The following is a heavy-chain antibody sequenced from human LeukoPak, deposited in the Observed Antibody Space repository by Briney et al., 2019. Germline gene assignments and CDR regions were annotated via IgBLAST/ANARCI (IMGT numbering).Heavy chain of an antibody. D-gene: IGHD4-23*01. CDR3: AREAVVQDEPRGQAWYFDL. J-gene: IGHJ2*01. CDR2: ISSNGGST. V-gene: IGHV3-64*01. Sequence: PGGSLRLSCAASGFTFSSYAMHWVRQAPGKGLEYVSAISSNGGSTYYANSVKGRFTISRDNSKNTLYLQMGSLRAEDMAVYYCAREAVVQDEPRGQAWYFDLWGRGTLVTVSS. CDR1: GFTFSSYA.